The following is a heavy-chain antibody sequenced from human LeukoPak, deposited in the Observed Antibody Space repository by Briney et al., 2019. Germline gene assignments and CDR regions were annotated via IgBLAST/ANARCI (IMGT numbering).Heavy chain of an antibody. Sequence: SETLSLTCAVSGYSISSGYYWGWIRQPPGKGLEWIGRIYTSGSTNYNPSPKSRVTISVDTSKNQFSLKLSSVTAADTAVYYCARYIAAAGSVDYWGQGTLVTVSS. J-gene: IGHJ4*02. CDR2: IYTSGST. V-gene: IGHV4-38-2*01. CDR1: GYSISSGYY. D-gene: IGHD6-13*01. CDR3: ARYIAAAGSVDY.